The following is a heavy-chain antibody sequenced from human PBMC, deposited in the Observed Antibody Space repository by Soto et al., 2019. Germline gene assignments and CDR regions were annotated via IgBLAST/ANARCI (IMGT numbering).Heavy chain of an antibody. CDR1: GDSISSSNYF. Sequence: LSLTCTVSGDSISSSNYFWGWIRQPPGKGLEWIGTIFYSGSTYYNPSLKSRVTISVDTSKNQFSLKLTSVTAADTALYYCARRYGWLYFDYWGQGSLVTVSS. CDR2: IFYSGST. D-gene: IGHD6-19*01. V-gene: IGHV4-39*01. CDR3: ARRYGWLYFDY. J-gene: IGHJ4*02.